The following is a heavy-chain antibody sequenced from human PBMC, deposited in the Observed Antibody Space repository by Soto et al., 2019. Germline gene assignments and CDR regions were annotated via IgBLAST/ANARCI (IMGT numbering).Heavy chain of an antibody. J-gene: IGHJ6*02. Sequence: GGSLRLSCAASGFTFSSYAMHWVRQAPGKGLEWVAVISYDGSNKYYADSVKGRFTISRDNSKNTLYLQMNSLRAEDTAVHYCARVQYQLLFRDYYYGMDVWGQGTTVTVSS. D-gene: IGHD2-2*01. CDR1: GFTFSSYA. CDR2: ISYDGSNK. CDR3: ARVQYQLLFRDYYYGMDV. V-gene: IGHV3-30-3*01.